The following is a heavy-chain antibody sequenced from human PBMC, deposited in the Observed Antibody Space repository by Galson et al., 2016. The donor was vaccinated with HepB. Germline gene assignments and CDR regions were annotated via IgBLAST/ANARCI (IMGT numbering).Heavy chain of an antibody. D-gene: IGHD1-20*01. J-gene: IGHJ4*02. Sequence: SETLSLTCTVSGGSIRSNYYWGWIRQSPGKGLEWLGYTHSSGNSKYNPSLTSRVTMSLDTSRSRFSLRLRSVTAADTAVYFCARGTRFSYKWSFDSWGQGALVTVSS. CDR1: GGSIRSNYY. V-gene: IGHV4-59*13. CDR2: THSSGNS. CDR3: ARGTRFSYKWSFDS.